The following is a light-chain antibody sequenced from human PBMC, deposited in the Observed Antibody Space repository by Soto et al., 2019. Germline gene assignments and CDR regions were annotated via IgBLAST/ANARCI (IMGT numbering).Light chain of an antibody. CDR2: DAS. J-gene: IGKJ4*01. Sequence: EIHMTQSPCTLSASVGDRFNINCRASKNINTWVAWYQQKPGKAPKLLIYDASSLECGVPSRVSGSGSGTEFTLTISSLQPDDFATYYCQKLNSHPLNCGGGNTGDIK. CDR3: QKLNSHPLN. V-gene: IGKV1-5*01. CDR1: KNINTW.